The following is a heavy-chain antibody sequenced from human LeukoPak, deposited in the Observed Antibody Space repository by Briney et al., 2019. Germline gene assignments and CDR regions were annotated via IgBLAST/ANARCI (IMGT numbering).Heavy chain of an antibody. V-gene: IGHV4-59*08. D-gene: IGHD2/OR15-2a*01. CDR3: ARLLGAEYFQH. Sequence: RASETLSLTCTVSGGFITSHYWVWIRQPPEKGLEWIGYVHDSGSIRYNPSLESRVIISLDTSKNQFSLMLTSVTATDTAVYYCARLLGAEYFQHWGQGTLVTVSS. J-gene: IGHJ1*01. CDR2: VHDSGSI. CDR1: GGFITSHY.